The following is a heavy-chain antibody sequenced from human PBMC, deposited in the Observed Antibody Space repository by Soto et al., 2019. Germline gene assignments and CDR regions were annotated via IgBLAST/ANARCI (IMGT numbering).Heavy chain of an antibody. CDR3: ARGWYGDSQSYYYYGMDV. J-gene: IGHJ6*02. CDR1: GFTFSSYG. Sequence: QVPLVESGGGVVQPGRSLRLSCAASGFTFSSYGMHWVRQAPGKGLEWVAVIWYDGSNKYYADSVKGRFTISRDNSKNTLYLQMNSLRAEDTAVYYCARGWYGDSQSYYYYGMDVWGQGTTVTVSS. V-gene: IGHV3-33*01. D-gene: IGHD4-17*01. CDR2: IWYDGSNK.